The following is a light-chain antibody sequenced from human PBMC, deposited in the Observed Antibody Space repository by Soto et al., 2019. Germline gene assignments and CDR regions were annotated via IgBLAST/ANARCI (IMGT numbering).Light chain of an antibody. J-gene: IGKJ1*01. V-gene: IGKV3-11*01. CDR1: QSVSSY. Sequence: EIVLTQSPATLSLSPGERATLSCRASQSVSSYLAWYQQKPGQAPRLLIYDASNRATGIPARFSGSGSGTDFTLTISSLEPEYFAVYYCQQRSNWPLVAFGQGTKVEIK. CDR3: QQRSNWPLVA. CDR2: DAS.